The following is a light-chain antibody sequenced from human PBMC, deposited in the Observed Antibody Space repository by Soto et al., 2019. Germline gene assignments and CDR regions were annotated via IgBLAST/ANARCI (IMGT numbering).Light chain of an antibody. CDR1: QSVGHMF. Sequence: EMLLTQSPDTLSLSPGDRATLSCRASQSVGHMFLAWFQQKPGQAPRLLIFDAYRRATGIPDRFSGSGSGTNFALTISRLEPEDFALYYCHQYASSFGTFGQGTKVDIK. J-gene: IGKJ1*01. CDR2: DAY. CDR3: HQYASSFGT. V-gene: IGKV3-20*01.